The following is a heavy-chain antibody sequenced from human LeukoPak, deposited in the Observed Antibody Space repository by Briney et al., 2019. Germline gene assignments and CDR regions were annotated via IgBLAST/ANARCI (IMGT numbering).Heavy chain of an antibody. J-gene: IGHJ4*02. CDR3: AGVAGFYWNSDSFDY. CDR1: GYTFTTSG. D-gene: IGHD1-7*01. Sequence: ASVKVSCKPSGYTFTTSGISWVRQAPGQGLEWMGWISAYNGQTNYAQKVQGRVTMTTDTSTKTAYMELRSVGSDDTAVYYCAGVAGFYWNSDSFDYWGQGTQVTVSS. CDR2: ISAYNGQT. V-gene: IGHV1-18*01.